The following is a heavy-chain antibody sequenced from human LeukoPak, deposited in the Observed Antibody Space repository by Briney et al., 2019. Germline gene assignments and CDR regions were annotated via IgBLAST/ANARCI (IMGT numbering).Heavy chain of an antibody. CDR3: ARIEGSTFDY. V-gene: IGHV5-51*01. CDR2: IYPGDSES. Sequence: GESLKISCKGSGYTFTSYWIGWVRQMPGKGLEWMGIIYPGDSESKYSPSLQGQVTISADKSISTAYLQWSSLKASDTAMYCARIEGSTFDYWGKGTLVTVSS. J-gene: IGHJ4*02. CDR1: GYTFTSYW.